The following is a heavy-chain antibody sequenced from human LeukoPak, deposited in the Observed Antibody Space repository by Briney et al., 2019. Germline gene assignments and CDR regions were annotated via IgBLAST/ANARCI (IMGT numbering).Heavy chain of an antibody. D-gene: IGHD2-2*01. Sequence: GGSLRLSCAASGFTVSTYDMTCVRQAPGKGLECVSVIYSGGSTYYADSVKGRFTVSRDNSKNTLYLQMNSLRAEDTAMYYCARGLGYCTFTTCLLPFDYWGQGTLVTVSS. J-gene: IGHJ4*02. V-gene: IGHV3-53*01. CDR2: IYSGGST. CDR1: GFTVSTYD. CDR3: ARGLGYCTFTTCLLPFDY.